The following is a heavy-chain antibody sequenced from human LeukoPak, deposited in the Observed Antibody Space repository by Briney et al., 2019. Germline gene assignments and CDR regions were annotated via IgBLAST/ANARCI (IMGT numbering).Heavy chain of an antibody. CDR2: IYSGGST. CDR1: GFTVSSNY. D-gene: IGHD6-13*01. V-gene: IGHV3-53*01. CDR3: AKRSGAAANYYYYMDV. J-gene: IGHJ6*03. Sequence: GGSLRLSCAASGFTVSSNYMSWVRQAPGKGLEWVSVIYSGGSTYYADSVKGRFTIPRDNSKNTLYLQMNSLRAEDTAVYYCAKRSGAAANYYYYMDVWGKGTTVTISS.